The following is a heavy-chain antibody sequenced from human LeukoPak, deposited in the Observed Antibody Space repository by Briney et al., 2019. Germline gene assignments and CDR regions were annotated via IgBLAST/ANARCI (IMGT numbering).Heavy chain of an antibody. V-gene: IGHV3-21*01. J-gene: IGHJ4*02. CDR2: ISSGSTYI. Sequence: GGSLRLSCVASGFTFSSYSGILVRHTPGKGLECVSSISSGSTYIYSPDSVRGRFTISRDNAKNSLFLQMDSLIPEDTAVYYCASGYSYDSLRFWGQGTLVTVSS. CDR1: GFTFSSYS. CDR3: ASGYSYDSLRF. D-gene: IGHD3-22*01.